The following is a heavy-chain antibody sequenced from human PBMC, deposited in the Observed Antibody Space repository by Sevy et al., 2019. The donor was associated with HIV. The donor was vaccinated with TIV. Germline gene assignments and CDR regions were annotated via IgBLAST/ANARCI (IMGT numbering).Heavy chain of an antibody. CDR1: GFTFSSYA. CDR2: ISGSGGST. D-gene: IGHD1-1*01. Sequence: GGSLRLSCAASGFTFSSYAMSWVRQAPGKGLEWVSAISGSGGSTYYADSVKGRFTISRDNSKNTLYLQMNSLRAEDTAVYYCAKIVQRGTEGLSYFDYWGQRTLVTVSS. V-gene: IGHV3-23*01. J-gene: IGHJ4*02. CDR3: AKIVQRGTEGLSYFDY.